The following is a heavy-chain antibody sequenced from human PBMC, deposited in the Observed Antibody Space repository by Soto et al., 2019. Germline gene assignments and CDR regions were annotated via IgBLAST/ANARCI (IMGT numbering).Heavy chain of an antibody. CDR3: AKNSGYSYGFPFEY. J-gene: IGHJ4*02. CDR1: GFTFSSYG. Sequence: QVQLVESGGGVVQPGRSLRLSCAASGFTFSSYGMHWVRQAPGKGLEWVALISYDGSNKYYADSVKGRFTISRDNSKNTLYLQMNSLTAEATAVYYCAKNSGYSYGFPFEYRGQGTLVTVSS. D-gene: IGHD5-18*01. V-gene: IGHV3-30*18. CDR2: ISYDGSNK.